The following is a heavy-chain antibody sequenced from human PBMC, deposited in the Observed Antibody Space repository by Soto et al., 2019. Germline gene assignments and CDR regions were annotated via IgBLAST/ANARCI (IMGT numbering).Heavy chain of an antibody. CDR3: ARAYGPSWYFDL. V-gene: IGHV4-31*03. CDR2: IYYSGST. Sequence: SETLSLTCTVSGGSISSGGYYWSWIRQHPGKGLEWIGYIYYSGSTYYNPSLKSRVTISVDTSKNQFSLKLSSVTAADTAVYYCARAYGPSWYFDLWGRGTLVTVSS. CDR1: GGSISSGGYY. D-gene: IGHD4-17*01. J-gene: IGHJ2*01.